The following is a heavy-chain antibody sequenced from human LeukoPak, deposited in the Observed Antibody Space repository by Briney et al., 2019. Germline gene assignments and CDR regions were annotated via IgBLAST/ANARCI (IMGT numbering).Heavy chain of an antibody. D-gene: IGHD3-10*01. J-gene: IGHJ5*02. V-gene: IGHV3-30*03. CDR1: GFTFSTYL. CDR2: ISYDGSNK. Sequence: GGSLRLSCAASGFTFSTYLMHWVRQAPGKGLEWVAIISYDGSNKYYADSVKGRFTISRDNSKNTLYLQMNSLRAEDTALYYCARLYYYDSGSLLSWFDPWGQGTLVTVSS. CDR3: ARLYYYDSGSLLSWFDP.